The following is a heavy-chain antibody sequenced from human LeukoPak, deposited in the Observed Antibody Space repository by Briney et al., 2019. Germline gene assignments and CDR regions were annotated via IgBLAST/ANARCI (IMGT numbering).Heavy chain of an antibody. J-gene: IGHJ6*02. D-gene: IGHD3-22*01. CDR2: ISYDGSNK. CDR1: GFTFSSYA. CDR3: ARDPYYYDSSGYYPTYYYYGMDV. Sequence: GGSLRLSCAASGFTFSSYAMHWVRQAPGKGLEWVAVISYDGSNKYYADSVKGRFTISRDNSKNTLYLQMNSLRAEDTAMYYYARDPYYYDSSGYYPTYYYYGMDVWGQGTTVTVSS. V-gene: IGHV3-30*04.